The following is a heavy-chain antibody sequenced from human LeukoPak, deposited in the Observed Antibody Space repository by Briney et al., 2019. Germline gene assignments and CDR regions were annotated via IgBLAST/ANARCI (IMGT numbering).Heavy chain of an antibody. CDR3: ARDRVLWFGEGIPYNWFDP. J-gene: IGHJ5*02. D-gene: IGHD3-10*01. Sequence: SETLSLTCTVSGGSISSYYWSWIRRPAGKGLEWIGRIYTSGSTNYNPSLKSRVTMSVDTSKNQFSLKLSSVTAADTAVYYCARDRVLWFGEGIPYNWFDPWGQGTLVTVSS. CDR2: IYTSGST. CDR1: GGSISSYY. V-gene: IGHV4-4*07.